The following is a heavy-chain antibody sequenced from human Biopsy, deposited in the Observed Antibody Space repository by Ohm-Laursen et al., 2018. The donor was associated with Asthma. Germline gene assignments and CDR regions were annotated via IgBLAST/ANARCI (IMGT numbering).Heavy chain of an antibody. Sequence: SVKVSCKASGGTFSSNSINWVRQAPGQGLEWMGRIIPIFGPTNYAQKFQGRVTISADDSTSSAYMELSSLRSEDSAVYYCAREVSTVDYGYYYFAMDVWGQGTTVTVSS. CDR1: GGTFSSNS. V-gene: IGHV1-69*13. CDR3: AREVSTVDYGYYYFAMDV. CDR2: IIPIFGPT. J-gene: IGHJ6*02. D-gene: IGHD4-17*01.